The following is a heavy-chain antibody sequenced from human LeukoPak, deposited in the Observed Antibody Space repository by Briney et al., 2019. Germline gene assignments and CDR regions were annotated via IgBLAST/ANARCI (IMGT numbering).Heavy chain of an antibody. CDR2: ISSSSSYI. Sequence: PGGSLRLSCAASGFTFSSYSMNWVRQAPGKGLEWVSSISSSSSYIYYADSVKGRFTISKENAKNSLYLQMNSRRAEDTAVYYCARERGRIVATMTVDYWGQGSLVAVSS. J-gene: IGHJ4*02. D-gene: IGHD5-12*01. V-gene: IGHV3-21*01. CDR1: GFTFSSYS. CDR3: ARERGRIVATMTVDY.